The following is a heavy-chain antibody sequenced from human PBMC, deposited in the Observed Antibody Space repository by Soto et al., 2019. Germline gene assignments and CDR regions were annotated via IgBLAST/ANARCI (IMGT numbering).Heavy chain of an antibody. CDR1: GFTFIGYS. Sequence: GGPLILSCRASGFTFIGYSMNWVRPAPGKGLEWVSSISSSSSYIYYADSVKGRFTISRDNAKNSLYLQMNSLRAEDTAVYYCARESVYSGYPNQHFDYWGQGTLVNVSS. CDR2: ISSSSSYI. J-gene: IGHJ4*02. D-gene: IGHD5-12*01. V-gene: IGHV3-21*01. CDR3: ARESVYSGYPNQHFDY.